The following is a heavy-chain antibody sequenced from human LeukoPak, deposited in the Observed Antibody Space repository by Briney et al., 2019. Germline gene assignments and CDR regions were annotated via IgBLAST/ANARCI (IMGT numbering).Heavy chain of an antibody. V-gene: IGHV4-31*03. Sequence: SSETLSLTCTVSGGSISSGGYYWSWIRRHPGKGLEWIGYIYYSGSTYYNPSLKSRVTISVDTSKNQFSLKLSSVTAADTAVYYCARAIYYDSSGYDYWGQGTLVTVSS. J-gene: IGHJ4*02. CDR2: IYYSGST. CDR1: GGSISSGGYY. D-gene: IGHD3-22*01. CDR3: ARAIYYDSSGYDY.